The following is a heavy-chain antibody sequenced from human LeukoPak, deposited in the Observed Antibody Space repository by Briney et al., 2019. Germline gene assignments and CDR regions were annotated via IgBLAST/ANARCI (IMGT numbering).Heavy chain of an antibody. CDR2: IYHSGST. J-gene: IGHJ4*02. Sequence: PSQTLSLTCAVSGYSISSGYYWGWIRQPPGKGLEWIGSIYHSGSTYYNPSLKSRVTISVDTSKNQFSLKLSSVTAADTAVYYCARDLEVATILWGQGTLVTVSS. D-gene: IGHD5-12*01. V-gene: IGHV4-38-2*02. CDR1: GYSISSGYY. CDR3: ARDLEVATIL.